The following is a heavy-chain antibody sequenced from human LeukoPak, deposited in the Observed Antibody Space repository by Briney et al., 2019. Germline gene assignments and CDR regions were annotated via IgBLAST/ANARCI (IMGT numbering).Heavy chain of an antibody. CDR2: MYYSGTT. Sequence: SETLSLTCTVSGGSISDINSYWGWIRQPPGRGLDYIGSMYYSGTTDYNPSLKGRATISVDTSKNQFSLKLSSVTAADTAVYFCARLTGNGYYYYYMDVWGKGTAVTIAS. V-gene: IGHV4-39*01. CDR1: GGSISDINSY. D-gene: IGHD7-27*01. CDR3: ARLTGNGYYYYYMDV. J-gene: IGHJ6*03.